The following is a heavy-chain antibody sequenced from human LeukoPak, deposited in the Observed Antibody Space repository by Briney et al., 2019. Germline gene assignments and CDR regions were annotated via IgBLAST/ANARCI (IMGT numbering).Heavy chain of an antibody. J-gene: IGHJ5*02. CDR2: LDPEDGET. D-gene: IGHD2-15*01. CDR1: GYTLTELS. CDR3: ATDRYCSGGSCYSGVDWFDP. Sequence: ASVKVSCKVSGYTLTELSMRWVRQAPGKGLEWMGGLDPEDGETIYAQKFQGRVTMTEDTSTDTAYMELSSLRSEDTAVYYCATDRYCSGGSCYSGVDWFDPWGQGTLVTVSS. V-gene: IGHV1-24*01.